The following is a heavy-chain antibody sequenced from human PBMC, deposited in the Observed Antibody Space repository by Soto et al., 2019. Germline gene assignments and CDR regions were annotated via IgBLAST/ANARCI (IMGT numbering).Heavy chain of an antibody. V-gene: IGHV3-30-3*01. Sequence: GESLKISCAASGFTFSSYAMHWVRQAPGKGLEWVAVISYDGSNKYYADSVKGRFTISRDNSKNTLYLQMNSLRAEDTAVYYCARLFGYSGYDLDYWGQGTLVTVSS. D-gene: IGHD5-12*01. CDR2: ISYDGSNK. CDR3: ARLFGYSGYDLDY. J-gene: IGHJ4*02. CDR1: GFTFSSYA.